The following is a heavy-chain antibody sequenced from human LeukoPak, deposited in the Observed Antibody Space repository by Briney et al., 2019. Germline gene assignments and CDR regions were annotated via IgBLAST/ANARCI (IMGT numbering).Heavy chain of an antibody. CDR3: ARGITGMYYYDP. V-gene: IGHV3-74*01. D-gene: IGHD3-10*01. CDR2: INFDGSST. CDR1: GFTFSSHW. J-gene: IGHJ5*02. Sequence: GGSLRLSCTASGFTFSSHWMHWVRQAPGKGLVWVSRINFDGSSTNYADSVKGRFTISRDNAKDTLYLQINSLRAEDTAVYYCARGITGMYYYDPWGQGTLVTVSS.